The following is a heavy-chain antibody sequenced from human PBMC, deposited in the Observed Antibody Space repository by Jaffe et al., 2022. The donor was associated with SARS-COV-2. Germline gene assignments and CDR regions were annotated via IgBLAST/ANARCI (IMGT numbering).Heavy chain of an antibody. J-gene: IGHJ4*02. Sequence: QVQLVESGGGVVQPGRSLRLSCAASGFTFSSYAMHWVRQAPGKGLEWVAVISYDGSNKYYADSVKGRFTISRDNSKNTLYLQMNSLRAEDTAVYYCASAVVELQDYWGQGTLVTVSS. CDR1: GFTFSSYA. D-gene: IGHD1-7*01. V-gene: IGHV3-30-3*01. CDR2: ISYDGSNK. CDR3: ASAVVELQDY.